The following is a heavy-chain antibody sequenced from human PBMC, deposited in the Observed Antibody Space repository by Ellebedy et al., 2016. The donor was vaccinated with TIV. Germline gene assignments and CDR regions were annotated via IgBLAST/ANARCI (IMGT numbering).Heavy chain of an antibody. CDR1: GFTFTIYA. J-gene: IGHJ6*02. CDR2: IWSNGRLK. CDR3: VIEIQGGQGDMDA. V-gene: IGHV3-33*08. D-gene: IGHD5-18*01. Sequence: GESLKISCAASGFTFTIYAMSWVRQAPGKGPEWVALIWSNGRLKYYADSVKGRFTLSRDNLKNTVYLQMDSLRADDSAVYYCVIEIQGGQGDMDAWGQGTTVTVSS.